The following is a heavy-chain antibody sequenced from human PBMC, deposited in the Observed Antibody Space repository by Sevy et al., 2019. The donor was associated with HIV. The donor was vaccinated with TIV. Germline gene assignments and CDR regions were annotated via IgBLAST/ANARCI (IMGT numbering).Heavy chain of an antibody. Sequence: GGSLRLSCAASGLNFDDYGMSWVRQAPGKGLERVSAINWNGVGTSYADSVKGRFTISRDNAKNSLYVQMNSLRAEDTALYYCARERSCGGDCYYFDYWGQGTLVTVSS. CDR1: GLNFDDYG. CDR3: ARERSCGGDCYYFDY. V-gene: IGHV3-20*04. D-gene: IGHD2-21*02. J-gene: IGHJ4*02. CDR2: INWNGVGT.